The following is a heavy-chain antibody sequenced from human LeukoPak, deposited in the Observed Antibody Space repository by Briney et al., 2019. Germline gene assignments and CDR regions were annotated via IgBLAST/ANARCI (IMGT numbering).Heavy chain of an antibody. Sequence: GGSLRLSCAASGFTFSSYWMSWVRQAPGKGLEWVANIKQDGSEKYYVDSVKGRFTISRDNAKNSLYLQMNSLRAEDTAVYYCARVLRIAAAGTGYMDVWGKGTTVTVSS. J-gene: IGHJ6*03. CDR1: GFTFSSYW. CDR2: IKQDGSEK. V-gene: IGHV3-7*01. CDR3: ARVLRIAAAGTGYMDV. D-gene: IGHD6-13*01.